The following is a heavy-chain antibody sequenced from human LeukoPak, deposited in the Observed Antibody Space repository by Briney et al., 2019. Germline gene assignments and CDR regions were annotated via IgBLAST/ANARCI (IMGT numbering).Heavy chain of an antibody. Sequence: PGGSLRLSCAASEFTFSSYSMNWVRQAPGKGLEWVSSISSSSSYIYYADSVKGRFTISRDNAKNSLYLQMNSLRAEDTAVYYCARDQDYSYGPPGYWGQGTLVTVSS. J-gene: IGHJ4*02. CDR1: EFTFSSYS. CDR3: ARDQDYSYGPPGY. D-gene: IGHD5-18*01. CDR2: ISSSSSYI. V-gene: IGHV3-21*01.